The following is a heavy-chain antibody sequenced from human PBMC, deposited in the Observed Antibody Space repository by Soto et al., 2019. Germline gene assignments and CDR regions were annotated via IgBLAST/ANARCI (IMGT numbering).Heavy chain of an antibody. CDR2: IYDSGSS. J-gene: IGHJ4*02. CDR3: AREKGYISGPKNFDY. Sequence: SSETLSLTCTVSGGSISSSSYYWGWIRQPPGKGLEWIGYIYDSGSSYYNPSLKSRVTMSVDTSKNQFSLKLSSVTAADTAVYYCAREKGYISGPKNFDYWGQGTLVTVSS. CDR1: GGSISSSSYY. D-gene: IGHD5-12*01. V-gene: IGHV4-30-4*08.